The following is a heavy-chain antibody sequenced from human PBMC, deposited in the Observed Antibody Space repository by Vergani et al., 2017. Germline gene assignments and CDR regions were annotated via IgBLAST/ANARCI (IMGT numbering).Heavy chain of an antibody. D-gene: IGHD5-12*01. Sequence: EVQLVESGGGLVQPGGSLRLSCAASGFTVSSNYMSWVRQAPGKGLEWVSVMYSGGSTYYADSVKGRFTISRPNSKNTLYLQMNSLRAEDTAVYYCARDRVDIVATTTYYYYYYGMDVWGQGTTVTVSS. CDR1: GFTVSSNY. V-gene: IGHV3-53*04. CDR2: MYSGGST. CDR3: ARDRVDIVATTTYYYYYYGMDV. J-gene: IGHJ6*02.